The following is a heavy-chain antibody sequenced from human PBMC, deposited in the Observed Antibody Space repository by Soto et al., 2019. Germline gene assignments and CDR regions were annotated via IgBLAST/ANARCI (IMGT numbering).Heavy chain of an antibody. Sequence: ASVKVSCKASGYTFTSYAMHWVRQAPGQRLEWMGWINAGNGNTKYSQKFQGRVTITRDTSASTAYMELSSLRSEDTAVYYCARDGPITIFGVVIIQPAWFDPWGQGTLLSVHS. CDR2: INAGNGNT. J-gene: IGHJ5*02. D-gene: IGHD3-3*01. CDR3: ARDGPITIFGVVIIQPAWFDP. CDR1: GYTFTSYA. V-gene: IGHV1-3*01.